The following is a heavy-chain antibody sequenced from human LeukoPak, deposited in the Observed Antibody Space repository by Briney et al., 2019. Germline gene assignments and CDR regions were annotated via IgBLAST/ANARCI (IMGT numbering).Heavy chain of an antibody. CDR3: ATATQPRGYFLH. Sequence: ASVKVSCKASGYTFTTYSLAWVRQAPGQSLEWMGWISVNNGGANYAQSFQDRVTLTRDTSTNTAYLELRSLRSDDSAIIYCATATQPRGYFLHWGQGTLVTVSS. V-gene: IGHV1-18*01. CDR2: ISVNNGGA. D-gene: IGHD2-2*01. CDR1: GYTFTTYS. J-gene: IGHJ1*01.